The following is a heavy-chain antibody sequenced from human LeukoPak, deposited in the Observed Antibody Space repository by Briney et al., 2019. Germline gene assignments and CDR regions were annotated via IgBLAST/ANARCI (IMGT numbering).Heavy chain of an antibody. CDR2: INWNSGTI. Sequence: GGSLRLSCVASGFNYKNYGMHWVRQAPGKGLEWVSGINWNSGTIGYADSVKGRFTISRDNAKNSLYLEMNSLRAEDTALYCCAKDIQTITLDACDVWGQGTMVTVSS. D-gene: IGHD1-14*01. V-gene: IGHV3-9*01. CDR1: GFNYKNYG. J-gene: IGHJ3*01. CDR3: AKDIQTITLDACDV.